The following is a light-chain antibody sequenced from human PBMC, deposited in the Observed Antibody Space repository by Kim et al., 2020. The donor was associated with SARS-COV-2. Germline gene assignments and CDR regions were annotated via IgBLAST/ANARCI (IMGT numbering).Light chain of an antibody. Sequence: SPGERVPLSCRARQRVFSNNLAWYQQKPGQAPRLLIYDTSKRATGIPDRFSGSGSGTDFTLTISRLEPEDFAVYYCHQYGSSPDTFGQGTKVEIK. CDR2: DTS. CDR3: HQYGSSPDT. J-gene: IGKJ2*01. CDR1: QRVFSNN. V-gene: IGKV3-20*01.